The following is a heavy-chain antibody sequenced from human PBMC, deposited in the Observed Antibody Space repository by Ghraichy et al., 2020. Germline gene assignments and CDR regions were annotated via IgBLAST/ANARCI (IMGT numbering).Heavy chain of an antibody. V-gene: IGHV4-30-2*01. CDR2: IYHSGST. Sequence: SETLSLTCAVSGGSISSGGYSWSWIRQPPGKGLEWIGYIYHSGSTYYNPSLKSRVTISVDRSKNQFSLKLSSVTAADTAVYYCARDSLGASDYWGQGTLVTVSS. D-gene: IGHD1-26*01. J-gene: IGHJ4*02. CDR1: GGSISSGGYS. CDR3: ARDSLGASDY.